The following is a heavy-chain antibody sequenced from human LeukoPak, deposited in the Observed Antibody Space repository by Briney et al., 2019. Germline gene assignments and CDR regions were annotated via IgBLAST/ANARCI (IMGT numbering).Heavy chain of an antibody. CDR1: GFTFSSYW. CDR3: ARDLTHRRNYDNSGYQIVPAF. CDR2: IKQDGSEK. D-gene: IGHD3-22*01. Sequence: GGSLRLSCAASGFTFSSYWMSWVRQAPGKGLEWVANIKQDGSEKYYVDSVKGRFTISRDNAKNSLYLQMNSLRAEDTAVYYCARDLTHRRNYDNSGYQIVPAFWGQGTLVTVSS. J-gene: IGHJ4*02. V-gene: IGHV3-7*01.